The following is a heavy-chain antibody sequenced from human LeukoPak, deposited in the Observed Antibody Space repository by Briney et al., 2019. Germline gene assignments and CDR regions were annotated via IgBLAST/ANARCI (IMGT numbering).Heavy chain of an antibody. CDR3: ARDYSNQRVGFDP. CDR2: INHSGST. J-gene: IGHJ5*02. CDR1: GGSFSGYY. D-gene: IGHD4-11*01. V-gene: IGHV4-34*01. Sequence: PSETLSLTCAVYGGSFSGYYWSWIRQPPGKGLEWIGEINHSGSTNYNPSLKSRVTISVDTSKNQFSLKLSSVTAADTAVYYCARDYSNQRVGFDPWGQGTLVTVSS.